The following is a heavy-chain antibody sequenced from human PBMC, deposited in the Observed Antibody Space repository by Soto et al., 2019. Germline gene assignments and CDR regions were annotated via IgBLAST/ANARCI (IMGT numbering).Heavy chain of an antibody. CDR3: ATYGPLMSGYDSPLDY. J-gene: IGHJ4*02. CDR2: IIPIFATA. V-gene: IGHV1-69*01. D-gene: IGHD5-12*01. Sequence: QVQLVQSGAEVKRPGSSVKVSCKASGGTFTSFGISWVRQAPGQGLEWVGGIIPIFATANYAQKFLGRVAITADESTSTAYMDLSSLRSEDTAVFYCATYGPLMSGYDSPLDYWGQGTLVTVSS. CDR1: GGTFTSFG.